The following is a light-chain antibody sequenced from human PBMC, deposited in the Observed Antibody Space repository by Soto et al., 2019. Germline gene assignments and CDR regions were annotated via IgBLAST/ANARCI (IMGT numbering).Light chain of an antibody. CDR2: GAS. J-gene: IGKJ1*01. CDR1: LAISNY. CDR3: QRYNTVPWT. Sequence: DIQMTQSPSSLSAFVGDRVTITCRASLAISNYLAWYQQKPGKVPKLLIYGASTLQSGVPSRFAGSGSGTEFSLTITSLQPEDVATYYCQRYNTVPWTLGQGTKVEIK. V-gene: IGKV1-27*01.